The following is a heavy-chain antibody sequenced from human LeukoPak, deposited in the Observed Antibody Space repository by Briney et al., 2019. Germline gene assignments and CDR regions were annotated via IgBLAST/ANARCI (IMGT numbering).Heavy chain of an antibody. CDR3: GRAFPPLRTSSAGDL. J-gene: IGHJ4*02. Sequence: GGSLTLSCSASGFTFSDYDMNCVRQAPGKGLEWVSSISYLSSHVYYGDSVKGRFSISRDNAKNSLYLQMNSLGAEDRAIYYCGRAFPPLRTSSAGDLWGQGILVTVSS. CDR1: GFTFSDYD. CDR2: ISYLSSHV. D-gene: IGHD3-16*01. V-gene: IGHV3-21*01.